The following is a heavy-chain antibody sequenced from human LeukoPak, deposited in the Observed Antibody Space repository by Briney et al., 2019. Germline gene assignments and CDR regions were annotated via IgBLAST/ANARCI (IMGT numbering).Heavy chain of an antibody. CDR1: GFTFSSYA. Sequence: GGSLRLSCAASGFTFSSYAMSWVRQAPGKGLEWVSAISGSGGSTYYADSVKGRFTISRDNSKNTLYLQMNGLRAEDTAVYYCASSYYYGSGSYYIYYYGMDVWGQGTTVTVSS. V-gene: IGHV3-23*01. J-gene: IGHJ6*02. CDR2: ISGSGGST. D-gene: IGHD3-10*01. CDR3: ASSYYYGSGSYYIYYYGMDV.